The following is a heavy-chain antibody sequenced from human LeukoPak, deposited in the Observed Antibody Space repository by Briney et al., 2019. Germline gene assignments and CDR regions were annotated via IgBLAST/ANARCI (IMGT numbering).Heavy chain of an antibody. CDR2: ISGSGGST. J-gene: IGHJ6*02. Sequence: PGGSLRLSCAPSGFTFSSFAMSWVRQAPGKGLEGVSGISGSGGSTYYADSVKGRFTISRDNSKNTLYLQMNSLRAEDTAVYYCAKKMGIVVVPAIIGYYYYGMDVWGQGTTVTVSS. CDR1: GFTFSSFA. V-gene: IGHV3-23*01. CDR3: AKKMGIVVVPAIIGYYYYGMDV. D-gene: IGHD2-2*01.